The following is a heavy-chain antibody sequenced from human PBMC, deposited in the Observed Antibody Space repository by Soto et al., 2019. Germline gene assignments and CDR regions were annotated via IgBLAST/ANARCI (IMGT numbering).Heavy chain of an antibody. J-gene: IGHJ5*02. CDR1: GGSVSSGSYY. D-gene: IGHD6-19*01. CDR3: AREGYSSGWYYNWFDP. V-gene: IGHV4-61*01. CDR2: IYYSGST. Sequence: SETLSLTCTVSGGSVSSGSYYWSWIRQPPGKGLEWIGYIYYSGSTNYNPSLKSRVTISVDTSKNQFSLKLSSVTAADTAVYYCAREGYSSGWYYNWFDPWGQGTLVTASS.